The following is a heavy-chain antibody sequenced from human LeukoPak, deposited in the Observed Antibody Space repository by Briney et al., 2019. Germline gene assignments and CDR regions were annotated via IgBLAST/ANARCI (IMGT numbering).Heavy chain of an antibody. CDR3: ARAGIPIYYYYMDV. V-gene: IGHV3-74*01. Sequence: PGGSLRLSCAASGFTFSSYWMHWVRQAPGKGLVWVSRINSDGSSTSYADSVKGRFTISRDNAENTLYLQMNSLRAEDTAVYYCARAGIPIYYYYMDVWGKGTTVTISS. CDR1: GFTFSSYW. CDR2: INSDGSST. D-gene: IGHD3-10*01. J-gene: IGHJ6*03.